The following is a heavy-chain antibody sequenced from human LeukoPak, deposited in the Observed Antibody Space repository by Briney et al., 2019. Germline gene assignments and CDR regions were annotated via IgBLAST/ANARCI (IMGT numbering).Heavy chain of an antibody. J-gene: IGHJ6*03. D-gene: IGHD2-2*02. CDR2: ISYDGSNK. Sequence: AGGSLRLSCAASGFTFSSYAMHWVRQAPGKGLEWVAVISYDGSNKYYADSVKGRFTISRDNSKNTLYLQMNSLRAEDTAVYYRARDAWEDIVVVPAAIPSHYMDVWGKGTTVTVSS. V-gene: IGHV3-30-3*01. CDR3: ARDAWEDIVVVPAAIPSHYMDV. CDR1: GFTFSSYA.